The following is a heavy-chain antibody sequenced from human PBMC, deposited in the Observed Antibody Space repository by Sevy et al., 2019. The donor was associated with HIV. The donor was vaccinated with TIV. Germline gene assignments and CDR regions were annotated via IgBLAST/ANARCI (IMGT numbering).Heavy chain of an antibody. CDR1: GFTFSSYA. CDR3: AKGSSGYLYAFDI. Sequence: GGSLRLSCAASGFTFSSYAMSWVRQAPGKGLEWVSDISGSGGSTYYADSVKGRFTISRDNSKNTLYLQMNSLRAEDTAVYYCAKGSSGYLYAFDIWGQGTMVTVSS. V-gene: IGHV3-23*01. CDR2: ISGSGGST. D-gene: IGHD3-22*01. J-gene: IGHJ3*02.